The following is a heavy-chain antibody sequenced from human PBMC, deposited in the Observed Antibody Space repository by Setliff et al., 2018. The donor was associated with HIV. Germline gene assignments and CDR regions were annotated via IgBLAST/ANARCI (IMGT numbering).Heavy chain of an antibody. CDR2: ISAYNGNT. D-gene: IGHD3-9*01. Sequence: ASVKVSCKASGYTFTRYGISWVRQAPGQGLEWMGWISAYNGNTNYAQKLQGRVTMTTDTSTSTAYMELRSLRSDDTAAYYCARELTGYYIGWYFDLWGRGTLGTVSS. J-gene: IGHJ2*01. V-gene: IGHV1-18*01. CDR1: GYTFTRYG. CDR3: ARELTGYYIGWYFDL.